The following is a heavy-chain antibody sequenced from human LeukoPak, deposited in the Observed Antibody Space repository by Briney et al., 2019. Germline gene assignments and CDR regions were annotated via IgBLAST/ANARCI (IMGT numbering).Heavy chain of an antibody. D-gene: IGHD4-17*01. J-gene: IGHJ4*02. CDR2: IYSGGST. V-gene: IGHV3-66*01. CDR1: GFTVSSNY. CDR3: ARGPTVKYYFDY. Sequence: GGSLRLSCAASGFTVSSNYMSWVRQAPGKGLEWVSVIYSGGSTYYADSVKGRFTISRDNSKNTLYLQMNSLRAEDTAVYYCARGPTVKYYFDYWGQGTLVTASS.